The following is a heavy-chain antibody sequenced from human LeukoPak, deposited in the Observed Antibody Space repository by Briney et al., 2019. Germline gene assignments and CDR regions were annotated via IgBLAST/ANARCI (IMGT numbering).Heavy chain of an antibody. Sequence: PGGSLRLSCAASGFTFSSYAMSWVRQAPGKGLEWVAVISFDASNKHYADSVKGRFTISRDNSKNTLYLQMNSLRAEDTAVYYCAKDIGYCSGGSCYDLGYWGQGTLVTVSS. CDR3: AKDIGYCSGGSCYDLGY. CDR1: GFTFSSYA. V-gene: IGHV3-30*18. D-gene: IGHD2-15*01. CDR2: ISFDASNK. J-gene: IGHJ4*02.